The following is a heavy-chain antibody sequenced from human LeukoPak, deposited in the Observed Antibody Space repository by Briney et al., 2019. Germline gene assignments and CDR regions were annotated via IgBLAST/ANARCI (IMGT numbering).Heavy chain of an antibody. Sequence: GRSLRLSCAASGFTFSSYGMHWVRQAPGKGLEWVAVISYDGSNKYYADSVKGRFTISRDNSKNTLYLQMNSLRAEDTAVYYCARGCSGGSCPFDYWGQGTLVTVSS. D-gene: IGHD2-15*01. V-gene: IGHV3-30*19. CDR2: ISYDGSNK. CDR3: ARGCSGGSCPFDY. J-gene: IGHJ4*02. CDR1: GFTFSSYG.